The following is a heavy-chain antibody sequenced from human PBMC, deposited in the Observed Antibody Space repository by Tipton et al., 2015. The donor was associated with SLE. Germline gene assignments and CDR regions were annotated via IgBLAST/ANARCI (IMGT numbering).Heavy chain of an antibody. CDR3: ARISVDTTMAQRVDYGMDV. D-gene: IGHD5-18*01. CDR2: NYYTGDTYYSGNT. Sequence: TLSLTCTVSGDSFSSGGYYWSWIRQRPGKGLEWLGYNYYTGDTYYSGNTFYNPSLQSRVSISVDTSENQFSLRLSSVTAADTAVYYCARISVDTTMAQRVDYGMDVWGQGTTVTVSS. J-gene: IGHJ6*02. CDR1: GDSFSSGGYY. V-gene: IGHV4-31*03.